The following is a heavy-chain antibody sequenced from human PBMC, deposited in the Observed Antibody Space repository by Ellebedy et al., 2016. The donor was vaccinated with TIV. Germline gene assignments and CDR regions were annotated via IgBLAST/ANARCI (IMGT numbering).Heavy chain of an antibody. CDR2: INSDGSST. CDR1: GFTLSSYW. Sequence: PGGSLRLSCAASGFTLSSYWMHWVRQTPGKGLVWVSRINSDGSSTRYADSVKGRFTISRDNAKNTLYLQMNTLSAEDTAVYYCARAGSSGWEAYFDLWGRGTLVTVSS. V-gene: IGHV3-74*01. D-gene: IGHD6-19*01. CDR3: ARAGSSGWEAYFDL. J-gene: IGHJ2*01.